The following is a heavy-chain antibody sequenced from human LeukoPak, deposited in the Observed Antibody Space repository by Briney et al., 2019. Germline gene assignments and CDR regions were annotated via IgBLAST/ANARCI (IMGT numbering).Heavy chain of an antibody. CDR3: ARGGGVCSSTSCYTYFDY. CDR1: GGSISSSSYY. Sequence: PSETLSLTCTVSGGSISSSSYYWGWIRQPPGKGLEWIGSIYYSGSTYYNPSLKSRVTISVDTSKNQFSLKLSSVTAADTAAYYCARGGGVCSSTSCYTYFDYWGQGTLVTVSS. V-gene: IGHV4-39*01. CDR2: IYYSGST. D-gene: IGHD2-2*02. J-gene: IGHJ4*02.